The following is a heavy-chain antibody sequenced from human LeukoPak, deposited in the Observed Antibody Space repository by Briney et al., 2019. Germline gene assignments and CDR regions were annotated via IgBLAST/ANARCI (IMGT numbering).Heavy chain of an antibody. CDR3: ARAYYDSSGYFHEKYYFDY. CDR2: IIPIFGTA. J-gene: IGHJ4*02. V-gene: IGHV1-69*01. CDR1: GGTFSSYA. D-gene: IGHD3-22*01. Sequence: SVKVSCEASGGTFSSYAISWVRQAPGQGLEWMGGIIPIFGTANYAQKFQGRVTITADESTSTAYMELSSLRSEDTAVYYCARAYYDSSGYFHEKYYFDYWGQGTLVTVSS.